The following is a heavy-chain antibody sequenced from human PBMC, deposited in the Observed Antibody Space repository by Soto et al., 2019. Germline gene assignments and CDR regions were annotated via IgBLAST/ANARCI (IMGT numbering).Heavy chain of an antibody. CDR2: IYYSGST. J-gene: IGHJ6*02. Sequence: SETLSLTCTVSGGSISSYYWSWTRQPPGKGLEWIGYIYYSGSTNYNPSLKSRVTISVDTSKNQSSLKLSSVTAADTAVYYCARGRVYSYGYDYYYGMDVWGQGTTVTVSS. CDR3: ARGRVYSYGYDYYYGMDV. CDR1: GGSISSYY. V-gene: IGHV4-59*01. D-gene: IGHD5-18*01.